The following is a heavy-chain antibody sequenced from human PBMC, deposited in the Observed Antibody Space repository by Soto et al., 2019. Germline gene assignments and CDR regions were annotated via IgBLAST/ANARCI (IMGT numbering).Heavy chain of an antibody. Sequence: GGSLRLSCAASGFTFSSYWMHWVRQAPGKGLVWVSRINSDGSSTSYADSVKGRFTISRDNAKNTLYLQMNSLRAEDTAVYYCARVGAHIVVVPAEIDYYYYYYMDVWGKGTTVTVSS. V-gene: IGHV3-74*01. CDR2: INSDGSST. CDR3: ARVGAHIVVVPAEIDYYYYYYMDV. CDR1: GFTFSSYW. J-gene: IGHJ6*03. D-gene: IGHD2-2*01.